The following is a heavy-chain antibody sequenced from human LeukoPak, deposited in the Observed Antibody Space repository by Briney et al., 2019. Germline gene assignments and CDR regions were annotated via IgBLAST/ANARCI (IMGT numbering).Heavy chain of an antibody. D-gene: IGHD2-15*01. J-gene: IGHJ4*02. CDR1: GFTFSSYG. Sequence: GGSLRLSCAASGFTFSSYGVHWVRQAPGKGLEWVAVIWYDGSNKYYADSVKGRFTISRDNSKNTLYLQMNSLRAEDTAVYYCAKDLLFDYSFDYWGQGTLVTVSS. V-gene: IGHV3-33*06. CDR3: AKDLLFDYSFDY. CDR2: IWYDGSNK.